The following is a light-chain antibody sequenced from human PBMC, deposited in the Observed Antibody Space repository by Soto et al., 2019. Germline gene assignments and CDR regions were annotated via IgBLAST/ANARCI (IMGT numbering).Light chain of an antibody. CDR3: QKYNSAPWT. CDR1: QGISNY. Sequence: DIQMTQSPSSLSASVGDRVTITCRASQGISNYLAWYQQQPGKVPKLLIYVASTFQSGVPSRFSGSGSGTDFTLTISNLQPEDVATYYCQKYNSAPWTFGQGTKVEIK. CDR2: VAS. V-gene: IGKV1-27*01. J-gene: IGKJ1*01.